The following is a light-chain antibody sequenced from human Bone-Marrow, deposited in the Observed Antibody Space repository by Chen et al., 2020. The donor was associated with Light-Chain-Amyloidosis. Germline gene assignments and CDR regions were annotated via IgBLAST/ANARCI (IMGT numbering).Light chain of an antibody. J-gene: IGLJ1*01. CDR3: SSYTTSGTLV. Sequence: QSALTQPASVSGSPGQSITISVTGTSSDVGGYNFVSWYQQYPGKVPKLMIYEVTNRPSGVSNRFSGSRSGNTASLTISGLQAEDEADYYCSSYTTSGTLVFGTGTKVTVL. CDR1: SSDVGGYNF. V-gene: IGLV2-14*03. CDR2: EVT.